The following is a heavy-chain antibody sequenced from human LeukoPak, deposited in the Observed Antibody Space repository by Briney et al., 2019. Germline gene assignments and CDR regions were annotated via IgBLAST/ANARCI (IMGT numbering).Heavy chain of an antibody. V-gene: IGHV3-7*01. CDR1: GIYFNSFW. D-gene: IGHD2-15*01. CDR3: ARDTRSLKVWVADYYMDV. J-gene: IGHJ6*03. CDR2: IKQDGSEK. Sequence: GGSLRLSCAASGIYFNSFWMSWVRQAPGKGLEWVANIKQDGSEKYYVDSVKGRFTISRDNAKNTVYLQMNSLRAEDTAVYYCARDTRSLKVWVADYYMDVWGKGTTVTISS.